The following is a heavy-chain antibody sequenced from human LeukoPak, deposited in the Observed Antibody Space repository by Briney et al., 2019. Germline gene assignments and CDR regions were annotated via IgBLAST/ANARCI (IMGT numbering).Heavy chain of an antibody. Sequence: SETLSLTCTVSGGSISSGDYYWSWIRQPPGKGLEWIGYIYYSGSTYYNPSLKSRVTISEDTSKNQFSLKLSSVTAADTAVYYCARGEPTYFDYWGQGTLVTVSS. J-gene: IGHJ4*02. D-gene: IGHD1-14*01. V-gene: IGHV4-30-4*01. CDR2: IYYSGST. CDR3: ARGEPTYFDY. CDR1: GGSISSGDYY.